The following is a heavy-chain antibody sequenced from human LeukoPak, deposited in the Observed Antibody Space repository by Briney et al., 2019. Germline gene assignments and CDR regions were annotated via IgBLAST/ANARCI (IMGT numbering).Heavy chain of an antibody. CDR1: GFTFSNYD. CDR3: AKGSISAFDI. V-gene: IGHV3-33*05. CDR2: ISYDGSNE. Sequence: GGSLRLSCAASGFTFSNYDIHWVRQAPGKGLEWVAIISYDGSNEYYADSVKGRFTISRENSKNTLYLQMNSLRAEDTAVYYCAKGSISAFDIWGQGTMVTVSS. J-gene: IGHJ3*02.